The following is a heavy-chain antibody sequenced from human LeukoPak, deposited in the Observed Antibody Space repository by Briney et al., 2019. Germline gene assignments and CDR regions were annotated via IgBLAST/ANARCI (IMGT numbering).Heavy chain of an antibody. Sequence: GGSLRFSCAASGFTIDDYATRWVRQDPGKGLEWVSGISWNSGSIGYADSVKGRFTISRDNAKNSLYLQMNSLRAEDTALYYCAKDKGIAVAGTPLDYWGQGTLVTVSS. V-gene: IGHV3-9*01. D-gene: IGHD6-19*01. CDR2: ISWNSGSI. J-gene: IGHJ4*02. CDR3: AKDKGIAVAGTPLDY. CDR1: GFTIDDYA.